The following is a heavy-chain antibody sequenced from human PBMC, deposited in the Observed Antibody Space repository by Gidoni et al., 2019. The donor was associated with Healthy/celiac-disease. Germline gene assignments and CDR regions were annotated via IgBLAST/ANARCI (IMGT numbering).Heavy chain of an antibody. CDR2: ISYDGSNK. D-gene: IGHD3-10*01. Sequence: QVQLVESGGGVFQPGSSLRLSCAASGFTFSSYGMHWVRQAPGKGLEWVAVISYDGSNKYYADSVKGRFTISRDNSKNTLYLQMNSLRAEDTAVYYCGYGSGDDAFDIWGQGTMVTVSS. V-gene: IGHV3-30*03. CDR1: GFTFSSYG. J-gene: IGHJ3*02. CDR3: GYGSGDDAFDI.